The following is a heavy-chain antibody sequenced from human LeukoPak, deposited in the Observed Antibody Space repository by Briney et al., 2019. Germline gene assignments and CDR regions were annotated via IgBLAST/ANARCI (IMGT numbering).Heavy chain of an antibody. CDR3: ARHSNKYDYDSSGHYRGFDY. CDR2: LKREGRDK. Sequence: PGGSLRLSCAASGFTFSFHWMSWVRQVPGRGLGWVAILKREGRDKYYVDSVKGRFTISRDNSKNSLYLQMNSLRAEDTAVYFCARHSNKYDYDSSGHYRGFDYWGQGTLVSVSS. V-gene: IGHV3-7*01. J-gene: IGHJ4*02. D-gene: IGHD3-22*01. CDR1: GFTFSFHW.